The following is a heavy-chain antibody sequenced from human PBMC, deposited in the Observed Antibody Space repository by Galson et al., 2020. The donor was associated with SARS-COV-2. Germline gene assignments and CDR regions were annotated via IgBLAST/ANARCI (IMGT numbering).Heavy chain of an antibody. CDR1: GFTFSSYA. CDR2: ISYDGSNK. D-gene: IGHD2-2*01. CDR3: ARDGGGGCSSTSCYFNYYYYGMDV. Sequence: TGGSLRLSCAASGFTFSSYAMHWVRQAPGKGLEWVAVISYDGSNKYYADSVKGRFTISRDNSKNTLYLQMNSLRAEDTAVYYCARDGGGGCSSTSCYFNYYYYGMDVWGQGTTVTVSS. V-gene: IGHV3-30*04. J-gene: IGHJ6*02.